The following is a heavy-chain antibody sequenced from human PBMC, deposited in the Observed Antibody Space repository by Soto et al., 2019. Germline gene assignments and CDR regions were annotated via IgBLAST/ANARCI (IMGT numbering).Heavy chain of an antibody. V-gene: IGHV3-23*01. J-gene: IGHJ6*04. CDR3: AKDRDIVVVPAAYDV. Sequence: GGSLRLSCAASGFTFSSYAMSWVRQAPGKGLEWVSAISGSGGSTYYADSVKGRFTISRDNSKNTLYLQMNSLRAEDTAVYYYAKDRDIVVVPAAYDVWGKGTTVTVSS. CDR2: ISGSGGST. CDR1: GFTFSSYA. D-gene: IGHD2-2*01.